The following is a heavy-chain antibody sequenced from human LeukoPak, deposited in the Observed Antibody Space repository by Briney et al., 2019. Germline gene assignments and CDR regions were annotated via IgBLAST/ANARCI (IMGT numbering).Heavy chain of an antibody. CDR1: GYTFTSYG. D-gene: IGHD3-22*01. CDR3: ARDKGDYYGSSPGYFQH. J-gene: IGHJ1*01. Sequence: ASVKVSCKASGYTFTSYGISWVRQAPGQGLEWMGWISAYNGNTNYAQKLQGRVTMTTDTSTSTAYMELRSLRSDDTAVYYCARDKGDYYGSSPGYFQHWGQGTLVTVSS. V-gene: IGHV1-18*01. CDR2: ISAYNGNT.